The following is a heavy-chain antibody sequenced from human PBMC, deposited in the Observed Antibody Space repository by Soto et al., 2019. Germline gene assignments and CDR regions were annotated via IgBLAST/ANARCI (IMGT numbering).Heavy chain of an antibody. CDR3: AREGLGERSGDGMYV. CDR2: IWYDGGNK. CDR1: GFTFSSYG. V-gene: IGHV3-33*01. D-gene: IGHD6-25*01. Sequence: QVQLVESGGGVVQPGRSLRLSCAASGFTFSSYGMHWVRQAPGKGLEWVAVIWYDGGNKYYADSVKGRFTISRDNSKNTLYRQMNSLRAEDTAVYYGAREGLGERSGDGMYVWGQGTTVTVSS. J-gene: IGHJ6*02.